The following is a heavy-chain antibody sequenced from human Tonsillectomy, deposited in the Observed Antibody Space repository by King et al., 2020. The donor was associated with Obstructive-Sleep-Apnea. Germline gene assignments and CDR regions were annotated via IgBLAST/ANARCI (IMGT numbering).Heavy chain of an antibody. J-gene: IGHJ4*02. CDR3: AKASAIFGVVSPFDY. D-gene: IGHD3-3*01. CDR1: GCTFSSYG. Sequence: VQLVESGGGVFQPGRSLRLSCAASGCTFSSYGMHWVRQAPDKGLEWVAFIRHDGSNKYYAASLRGRFTNSRANSKNTPYLQMNFLRAEDTAMYYCAKASAIFGVVSPFDYWGQGTLVTVSS. V-gene: IGHV3-30*02. CDR2: IRHDGSNK.